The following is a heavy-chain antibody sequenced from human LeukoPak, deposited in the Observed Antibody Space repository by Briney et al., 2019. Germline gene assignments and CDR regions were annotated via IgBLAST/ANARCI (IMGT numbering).Heavy chain of an antibody. CDR1: GFTFSSYS. Sequence: GGSLRLSCAASGFTFSSYSMTWVRQAPGKGLGWVSSITGSSTYIDYADSVKGRFTISRDNAKNSLYLQMNSLRAEDTAVYYCARDLNFWSSYSTRGFDYWGQGTLVTVSS. D-gene: IGHD3-3*01. CDR2: ITGSSTYI. J-gene: IGHJ4*02. CDR3: ARDLNFWSSYSTRGFDY. V-gene: IGHV3-21*01.